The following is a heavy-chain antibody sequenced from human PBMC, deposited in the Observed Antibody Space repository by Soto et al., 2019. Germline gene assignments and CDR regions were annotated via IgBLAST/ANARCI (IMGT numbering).Heavy chain of an antibody. D-gene: IGHD5-18*01. Sequence: SETLSLTCTVSGGSISSYYWSWIRQPPGKGLEWIGYIYYSGSTNYNPSLKSRVTISVDTSKNQFSLKLSSVTAADTAVYYCARRSKIQLWFDYWGQGTLVTVSS. V-gene: IGHV4-59*08. CDR3: ARRSKIQLWFDY. CDR2: IYYSGST. CDR1: GGSISSYY. J-gene: IGHJ4*02.